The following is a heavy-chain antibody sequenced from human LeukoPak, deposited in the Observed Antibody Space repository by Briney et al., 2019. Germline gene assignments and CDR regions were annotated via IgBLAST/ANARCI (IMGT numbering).Heavy chain of an antibody. D-gene: IGHD4-17*01. CDR1: GGSISSYY. CDR2: IYYSGST. CDR3: ARGAHDYGDYVFINFDP. J-gene: IGHJ5*02. Sequence: PSETLSLTCTVSGGSISSYYWSWIRQPPGKGLEWIGYIYYSGSTNYNPSLKSRVTISVDTSKNQFSPKLSSVTAADTAVYYCARGAHDYGDYVFINFDPWGQGTLVTVSS. V-gene: IGHV4-59*01.